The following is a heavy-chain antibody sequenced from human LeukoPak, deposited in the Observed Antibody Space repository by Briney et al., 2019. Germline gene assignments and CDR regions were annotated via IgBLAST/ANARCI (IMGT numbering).Heavy chain of an antibody. Sequence: GGSLRLSCAVSGFTFSSYGMHWVRQAPGKGLEWVAVIWYDGSNKYYADSVKGRFTISRDNSKNTLYLQMNSLRAEDTAVYYCARDSTHGSYYSDYWGQGTLVTVSS. J-gene: IGHJ4*02. V-gene: IGHV3-33*01. CDR1: GFTFSSYG. CDR3: ARDSTHGSYYSDY. CDR2: IWYDGSNK. D-gene: IGHD1-26*01.